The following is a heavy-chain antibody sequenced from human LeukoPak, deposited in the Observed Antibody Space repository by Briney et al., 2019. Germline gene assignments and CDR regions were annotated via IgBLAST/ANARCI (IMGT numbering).Heavy chain of an antibody. CDR1: GGTFSSYA. D-gene: IGHD1-26*01. Sequence: ASVKVSCKASGGTFSSYAISWVRQAPGQGPEWMGGIIPIFGTADYAQKFQGRVTITADESTSTAYMELSSLRSEDTAVYYCARGGIAEYGWFDPWGQGTLVAVSS. CDR3: ARGGIAEYGWFDP. V-gene: IGHV1-69*13. CDR2: IIPIFGTA. J-gene: IGHJ5*02.